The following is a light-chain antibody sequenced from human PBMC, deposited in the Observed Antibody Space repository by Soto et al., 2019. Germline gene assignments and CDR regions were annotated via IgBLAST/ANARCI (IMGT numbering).Light chain of an antibody. CDR1: QDIGTY. J-gene: IGKJ5*01. Sequence: DIQLTQSQSSLSASIGDSVILTCRASQDIGTYLNWYQHKPGKAPKHLIYAASSLQTGVPSRFTGSGSGTEFTLTIDSLQPEDFATYYCQQSYTTPRITFGQGTRLEIK. CDR3: QQSYTTPRIT. V-gene: IGKV1-39*01. CDR2: AAS.